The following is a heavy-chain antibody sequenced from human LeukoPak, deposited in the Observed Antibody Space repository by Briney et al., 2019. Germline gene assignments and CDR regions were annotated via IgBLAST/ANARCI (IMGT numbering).Heavy chain of an antibody. Sequence: SETLSLTCAVSGGSISSSNWWSWVRQPPGKGLEWIGEIYHSGSTNYNPSLKSRVTISVDKSKNQFSLKLSSVTAADTAVYYCASSSSWYSNSDYWGQGTLVTVSS. CDR1: GGSISSSNW. CDR3: ASSSSWYSNSDY. J-gene: IGHJ4*02. V-gene: IGHV4-4*02. CDR2: IYHSGST. D-gene: IGHD6-13*01.